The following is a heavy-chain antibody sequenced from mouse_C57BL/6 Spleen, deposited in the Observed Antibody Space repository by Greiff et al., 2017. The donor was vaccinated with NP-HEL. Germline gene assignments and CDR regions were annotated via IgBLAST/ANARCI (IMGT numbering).Heavy chain of an antibody. CDR3: ARGDYGSSYAMDY. D-gene: IGHD1-1*01. J-gene: IGHJ4*01. Sequence: VQLKESGPELVKPGASVKISCKASGYSFTDYNMNWVKQSNGKSLEWIGVINPNYGTTSYNQKFKGKATLTVDQSSSTAYMQLNSLTSEDSAVYYCARGDYGSSYAMDYWGQGTSVTVSS. V-gene: IGHV1-39*01. CDR2: INPNYGTT. CDR1: GYSFTDYN.